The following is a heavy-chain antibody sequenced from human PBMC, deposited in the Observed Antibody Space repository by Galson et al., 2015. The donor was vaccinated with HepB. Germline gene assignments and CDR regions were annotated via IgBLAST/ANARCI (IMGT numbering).Heavy chain of an antibody. CDR2: ISAYNGYT. CDR3: ARGALVVVVGANPSNWFDP. CDR1: GYSFSSYS. D-gene: IGHD2-15*01. J-gene: IGHJ5*02. Sequence: SVKVSCKAAGYSFSSYSITWVRQAPGQGLEWMGWISAYNGYTKYARKLQGRVTMTTDTSTSTAYMELRSLRSDDTAVYYCARGALVVVVGANPSNWFDPWGQGTLVTVSS. V-gene: IGHV1-18*01.